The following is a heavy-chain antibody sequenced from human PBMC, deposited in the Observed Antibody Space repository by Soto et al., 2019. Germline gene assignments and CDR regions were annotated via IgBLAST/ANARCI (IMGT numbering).Heavy chain of an antibody. CDR2: ISYDGSNK. J-gene: IGHJ6*02. V-gene: IGHV3-30-3*01. CDR1: GFTFSSYA. D-gene: IGHD4-4*01. Sequence: PGGSLRLSCAASGFTFSSYALHWVRQAPGKGLEWVAVISYDGSNKYYADSVKGRFTISRDNSTNTLYLQMNSLRAEDTAVYYCAPSTDCSNDAMDVWGQGTTGIVSS. CDR3: APSTDCSNDAMDV.